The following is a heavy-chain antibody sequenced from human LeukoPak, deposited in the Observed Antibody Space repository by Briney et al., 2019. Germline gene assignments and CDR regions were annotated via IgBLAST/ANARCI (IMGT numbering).Heavy chain of an antibody. CDR2: ISAYNGYT. Sequence: GASVKVSCKTSGYTFSNYGITWVRQAPGQGLEWMGWISAYNGYTNSAQKLQGRVTMTTDTSTSTAYMELRSLRSDDTAVYYCARGLEWLTRRHTWFDPWGQGTLVTVSS. CDR3: ARGLEWLTRRHTWFDP. CDR1: GYTFSNYG. V-gene: IGHV1-18*01. J-gene: IGHJ5*02. D-gene: IGHD3-3*01.